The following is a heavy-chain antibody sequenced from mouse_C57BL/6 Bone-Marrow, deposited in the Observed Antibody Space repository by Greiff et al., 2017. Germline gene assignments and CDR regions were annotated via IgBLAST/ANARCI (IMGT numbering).Heavy chain of an antibody. CDR3: ARGLRGVYAMDY. V-gene: IGHV5-17*01. D-gene: IGHD2-4*01. CDR2: ISSGSSTI. Sequence: EVMLVESGGGLVKPGGSLKLSCAASGFTFSDYGMHWVRQAPEKGLEWVAYISSGSSTIYYADTVKGRFTISRDNAKNTLFLQMTSLRSEDTAMYYCARGLRGVYAMDYWGQGTSVTVAS. J-gene: IGHJ4*01. CDR1: GFTFSDYG.